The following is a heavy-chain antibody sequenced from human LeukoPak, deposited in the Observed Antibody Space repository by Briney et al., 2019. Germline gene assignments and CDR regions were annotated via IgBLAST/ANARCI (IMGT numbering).Heavy chain of an antibody. Sequence: PSETLSLTCAVSGFSISSRTYYWGWIRQPPGKGLEWIGSIFYSGSTYYNPSLKSRLTISVDTSKNQFSLKLSSVTAADTSVYYCAWVSGSYYDVFDYWGQGTLVTVPS. J-gene: IGHJ4*02. CDR2: IFYSGST. CDR3: AWVSGSYYDVFDY. D-gene: IGHD1-26*01. V-gene: IGHV4-39*01. CDR1: GFSISSRTYY.